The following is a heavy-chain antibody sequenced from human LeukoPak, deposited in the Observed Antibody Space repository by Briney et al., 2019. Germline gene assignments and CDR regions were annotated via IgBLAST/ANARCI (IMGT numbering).Heavy chain of an antibody. V-gene: IGHV1-18*01. J-gene: IGHJ4*02. CDR3: ARIYRYMAVGEFVFDY. CDR1: GYTFTSYG. D-gene: IGHD3-10*01. Sequence: GASVKVSCKASGYTFTSYGISWVRQAPGQGLEWMGWISAYNGNTNYAQKLQGRVTMTTDTSTSTAYMELRSLRSDDTAVYYCARIYRYMAVGEFVFDYWGKGTLVTVSS. CDR2: ISAYNGNT.